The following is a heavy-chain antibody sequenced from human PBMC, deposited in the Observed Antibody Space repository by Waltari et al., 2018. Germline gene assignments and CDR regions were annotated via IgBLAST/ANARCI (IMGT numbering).Heavy chain of an antibody. CDR3: AREGKGTTVDY. D-gene: IGHD4-17*01. CDR2: IYHSGST. CDR1: GYSISSGYY. J-gene: IGHJ4*02. Sequence: QVQLQESGPGLVKPSETLALTCAVSGYSISSGYYCGWIRQPPGKGLEWIGSIYHSGSTYYNPSLKSRVTISVDTSKNQFSLKLSSVTAADTAVYYCAREGKGTTVDYWGQGTLVTVSS. V-gene: IGHV4-38-2*02.